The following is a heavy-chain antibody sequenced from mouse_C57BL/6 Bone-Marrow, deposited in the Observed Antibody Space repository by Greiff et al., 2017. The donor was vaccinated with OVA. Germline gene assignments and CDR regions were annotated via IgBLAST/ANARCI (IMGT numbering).Heavy chain of an antibody. CDR2: IYPRSGNT. J-gene: IGHJ2*01. D-gene: IGHD1-1*01. V-gene: IGHV1-81*01. CDR1: GYTFTSYG. Sequence: VKLMESGAELARPGASVKLSCKASGYTFTSYGISWVKQRTGQGLEWIGEIYPRSGNTYYNEKFKGKATLTADKSSSTAYMELRSLTSEDSAVYFGARSWTTVVRDYWGQGTTLTVSS. CDR3: ARSWTTVVRDY.